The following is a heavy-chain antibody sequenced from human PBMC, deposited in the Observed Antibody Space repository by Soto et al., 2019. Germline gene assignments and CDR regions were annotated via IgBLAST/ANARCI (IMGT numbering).Heavy chain of an antibody. Sequence: QVQLQESGPGLVKPSQTLSLTCTVSGGSISSGGYYWSWIRQHPGKGLEWIGYIYYSGSTYYNPYLKSRVTISVDTSKNQFSLKLSSVTAADTAVYYCARGTGVRYYYYYGMDVWGQGTTVTVSS. D-gene: IGHD3-10*01. J-gene: IGHJ6*02. V-gene: IGHV4-31*03. CDR1: GGSISSGGYY. CDR3: ARGTGVRYYYYYGMDV. CDR2: IYYSGST.